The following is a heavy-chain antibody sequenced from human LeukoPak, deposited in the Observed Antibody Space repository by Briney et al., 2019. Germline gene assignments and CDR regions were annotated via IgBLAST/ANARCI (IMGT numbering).Heavy chain of an antibody. CDR1: GYTLTELS. CDR2: FDPEDGET. J-gene: IGHJ4*02. V-gene: IGHV1-24*01. CDR3: ATGTRWLQFHF. D-gene: IGHD5-24*01. Sequence: ASVKVSCKVSGYTLTELSMHWVRQAPGKGLEGMGGFDPEDGETIYAQKFQGRVTMTEDTSTDTAHMELSSLRSEDTAVYYCATGTRWLQFHFWGQGTLVTVSS.